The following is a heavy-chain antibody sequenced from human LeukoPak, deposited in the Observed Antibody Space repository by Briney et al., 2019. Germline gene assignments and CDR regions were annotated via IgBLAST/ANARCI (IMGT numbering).Heavy chain of an antibody. CDR3: ARGGPGTLEY. J-gene: IGHJ4*02. D-gene: IGHD3/OR15-3a*01. CDR1: GFGFSTYW. CDR2: IKQDGSEK. V-gene: IGHV3-7*01. Sequence: GGSLRLSCAASGFGFSTYWMTWVRQAPGKGLEWVANIKQDGSEKHYVDSVKGRFTISRDNAKNSLYLQMNSLRVEDTAVYYCARGGPGTLEYWGQGTLVTVSS.